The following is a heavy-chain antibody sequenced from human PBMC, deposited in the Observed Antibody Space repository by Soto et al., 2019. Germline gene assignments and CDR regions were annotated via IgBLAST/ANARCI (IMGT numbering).Heavy chain of an antibody. Sequence: VGSLRLSCAASGFTFSNAGMSWVRQAPGKGLEWVGRIKSKTDGGTTDYAAPVKGRFTISRDDTNNTLYLQMNSLNTEDTAVYYCTTDSYYDILTGYSSYGMDVWGQGTPVTVSS. D-gene: IGHD3-9*01. J-gene: IGHJ6*02. CDR1: GFTFSNAG. V-gene: IGHV3-15*01. CDR2: IKSKTDGGTT. CDR3: TTDSYYDILTGYSSYGMDV.